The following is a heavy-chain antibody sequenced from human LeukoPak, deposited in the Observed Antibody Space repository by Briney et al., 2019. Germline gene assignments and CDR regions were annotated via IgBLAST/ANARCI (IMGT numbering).Heavy chain of an antibody. CDR2: IKQDGSEK. J-gene: IGHJ4*02. CDR1: GFTFSSYS. D-gene: IGHD3-3*01. CDR3: ASFIDFWSGYTDY. Sequence: GGSLRLSCAASGFTFSSYSMNWVRQAPGKGLEWVANIKQDGSEKYYVDSVKGRFTISRDNAKNSLYLQMNSLRAEDTAVYYCASFIDFWSGYTDYWGQGTLVTVSS. V-gene: IGHV3-7*01.